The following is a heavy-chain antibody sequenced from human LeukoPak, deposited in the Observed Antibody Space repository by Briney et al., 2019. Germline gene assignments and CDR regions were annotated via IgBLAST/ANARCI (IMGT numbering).Heavy chain of an antibody. Sequence: GGSLRLSCAASGFSFRSYAMHWVRQAPGKGLEWVTVIANDGRGKKYADSVRGRSTISRDNSKNTVYLQMDSLRVEDMAVYYCAKDSKITSADYYFDYWGLGTLVTVSS. J-gene: IGHJ4*02. CDR3: AKDSKITSADYYFDY. CDR2: IANDGRGK. V-gene: IGHV3-30*04. CDR1: GFSFRSYA. D-gene: IGHD6-13*01.